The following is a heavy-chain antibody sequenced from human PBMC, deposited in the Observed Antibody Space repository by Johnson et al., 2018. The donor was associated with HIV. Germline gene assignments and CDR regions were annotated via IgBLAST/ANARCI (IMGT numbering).Heavy chain of an antibody. CDR3: ARVEWELDAFDI. Sequence: VQLVESGGGVVQPGRSVRLSCAASGFTFSNHWMHWVRQAPGKGLVWVSRINSDGSSRNYADSVKGRFTISRDNAKNTLYLQMNSLRAEDTAVYYCARVEWELDAFDIWGQGTMVTVSS. V-gene: IGHV3-74*02. D-gene: IGHD1-26*01. CDR2: INSDGSSR. J-gene: IGHJ3*02. CDR1: GFTFSNHW.